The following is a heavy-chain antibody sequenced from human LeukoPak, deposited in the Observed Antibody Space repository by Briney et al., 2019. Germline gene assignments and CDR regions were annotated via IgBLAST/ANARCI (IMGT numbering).Heavy chain of an antibody. CDR3: ASNGWIGGSYSSTPIY. CDR1: GGTLSSYA. D-gene: IGHD1-26*01. CDR2: IIPIFGTA. J-gene: IGHJ4*02. Sequence: ASVKVSCKASGGTLSSYAISWVRQAPGQGLEWMGGIIPIFGTANYAQKFQGRVTITADESTSTAYMELSSLRSEDTAVYYCASNGWIGGSYSSTPIYWGQGTLVTVSS. V-gene: IGHV1-69*13.